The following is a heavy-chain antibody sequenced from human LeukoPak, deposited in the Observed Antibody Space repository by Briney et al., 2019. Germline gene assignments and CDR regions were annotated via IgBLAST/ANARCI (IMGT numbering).Heavy chain of an antibody. D-gene: IGHD4-23*01. CDR3: ARVAAGYSVNYFDY. J-gene: IGHJ4*02. Sequence: GGSLRLSCAASEFAFSTYNMNWVRQAPGKGLEWVSYISTGSSTTYYADSVKGRFTISRDNVENSLYLQTNSLRDEDTAVYYCARVAAGYSVNYFDYWGQGTLVTVSS. CDR1: EFAFSTYN. CDR2: ISTGSSTT. V-gene: IGHV3-48*02.